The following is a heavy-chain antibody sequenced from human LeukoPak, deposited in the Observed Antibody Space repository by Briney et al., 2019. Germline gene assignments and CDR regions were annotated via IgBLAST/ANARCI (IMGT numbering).Heavy chain of an antibody. J-gene: IGHJ6*03. D-gene: IGHD3-3*01. Sequence: ASVKVSCKASGYTFTSYGISWVRQAPGQGLEWMGWISAYNGNTNYAQKLQGRVTMTTDTSTSIAYMELRSLRSDDTAVYYCARSTYYDFWSGYPGAHYYYYMDVWGKGTTVTVSS. CDR1: GYTFTSYG. V-gene: IGHV1-18*01. CDR3: ARSTYYDFWSGYPGAHYYYYMDV. CDR2: ISAYNGNT.